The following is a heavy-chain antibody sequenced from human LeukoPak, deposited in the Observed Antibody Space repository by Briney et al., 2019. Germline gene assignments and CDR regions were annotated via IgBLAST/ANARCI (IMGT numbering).Heavy chain of an antibody. V-gene: IGHV4-59*01. D-gene: IGHD6-19*01. J-gene: IGHJ3*02. Sequence: SETLSLTCAVSGGSMTTYYWRWLRQTPGKGLEWVGYTHYSGSTNYNPSLKSRGTISMELSNNQFSLTLNSVTAADTAVYYCASYARTAVAGKFVSAPYVLDIWGQGTLVTVSS. CDR2: THYSGST. CDR3: ASYARTAVAGKFVSAPYVLDI. CDR1: GGSMTTYY.